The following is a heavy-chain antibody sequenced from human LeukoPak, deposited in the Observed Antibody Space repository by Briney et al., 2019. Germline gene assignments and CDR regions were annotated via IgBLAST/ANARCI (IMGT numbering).Heavy chain of an antibody. CDR1: GFTFDTYG. CDR2: ISGSGGST. V-gene: IGHV3-23*01. D-gene: IGHD3-3*01. CDR3: ANGGLSGVVAPVDY. Sequence: GGSLRLSCAASGFTFDTYGMSWVRQAPGKGLEWVSAISGSGGSTYYADSVKGRFTISRDNSKNTLYLQMNSLRAEDTAVYYCANGGLSGVVAPVDYWGQGTLVTVSS. J-gene: IGHJ4*02.